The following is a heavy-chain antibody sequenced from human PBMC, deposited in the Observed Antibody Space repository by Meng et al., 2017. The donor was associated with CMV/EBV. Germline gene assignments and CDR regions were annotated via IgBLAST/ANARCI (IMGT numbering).Heavy chain of an antibody. Sequence: SVKVSCKASVGTFSSYAISWVRQAPGQGLEWMGGIIPIFGTANYAQKFQGRVTITTDESTSTACMELSSLRSEDPAVYYCARDQLEGYSSSWYVGDGMDVWGQGTTVTVSS. V-gene: IGHV1-69*05. J-gene: IGHJ6*02. D-gene: IGHD6-13*01. CDR1: VGTFSSYA. CDR3: ARDQLEGYSSSWYVGDGMDV. CDR2: IIPIFGTA.